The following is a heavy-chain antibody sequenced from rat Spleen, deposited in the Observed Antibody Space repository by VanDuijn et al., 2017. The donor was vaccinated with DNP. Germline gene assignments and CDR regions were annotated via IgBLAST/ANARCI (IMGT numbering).Heavy chain of an antibody. J-gene: IGHJ2*01. CDR2: ISNEGRRI. D-gene: IGHD1-11*01. Sequence: EVQLVESGGGLVQPGRSLKVSCTASGFTFSDYYMAWVRQAPKKGLEWVASISNEGRRIYYGDSVKGRFTISRDNAKSTLYLQMNSLRSEDTATYYCAKAGGYSPWYFDYWGQGVMVTVSS. CDR3: AKAGGYSPWYFDY. CDR1: GFTFSDYY. V-gene: IGHV5-22*01.